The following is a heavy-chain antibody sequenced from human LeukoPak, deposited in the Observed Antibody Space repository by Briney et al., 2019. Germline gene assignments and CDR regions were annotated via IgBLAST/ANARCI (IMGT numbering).Heavy chain of an antibody. CDR3: ARVGSGSQRNWFDP. CDR2: IYHSVIT. J-gene: IGHJ5*02. V-gene: IGHV4-38-2*02. Sequence: SETLSLTCTVSGYSISSGYSWGWIRQPPGKGLEWTGSIYHSVITYYNPSLKSRATISVDTSKNQFSLKLSSVTAADTAVYYCARVGSGSQRNWFDPWGQGTLVTVSS. CDR1: GYSISSGYS. D-gene: IGHD3-10*01.